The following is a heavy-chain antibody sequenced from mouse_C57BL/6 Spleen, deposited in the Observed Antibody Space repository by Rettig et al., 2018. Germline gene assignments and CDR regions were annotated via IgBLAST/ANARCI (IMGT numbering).Heavy chain of an antibody. CDR2: INPNNGGT. CDR3: ATGTHY. J-gene: IGHJ2*01. Sequence: FTDYYMNWVKQSHGKSLEWIGDINPNNGGTSYNQKFKGKATLTVDKSSSTAYMELRSLTSEDSAVYYCATGTHYWGQGTTLTVSS. V-gene: IGHV1-26*01. D-gene: IGHD4-1*01. CDR1: FTDYY.